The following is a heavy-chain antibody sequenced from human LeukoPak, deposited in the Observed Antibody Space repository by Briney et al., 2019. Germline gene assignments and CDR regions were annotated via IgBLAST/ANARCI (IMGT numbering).Heavy chain of an antibody. CDR2: INHSGST. CDR1: GGSFSGYY. V-gene: IGHV4-34*01. D-gene: IGHD3-22*01. CDR3: ARAPNYYDSSGYYGAYNWFDP. J-gene: IGHJ5*02. Sequence: SETLSPTCAVYGGSFSGYYWSWIRQPPGKGLEWIGEINHSGSTNYSPSLKSRVTISVDTSMNQFSLKLSSVTAADTAVYYCARAPNYYDSSGYYGAYNWFDPWGQGTLVTVSS.